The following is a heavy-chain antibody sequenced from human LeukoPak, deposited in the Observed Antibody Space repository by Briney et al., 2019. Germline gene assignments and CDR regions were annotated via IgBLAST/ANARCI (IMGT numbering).Heavy chain of an antibody. J-gene: IGHJ4*02. V-gene: IGHV4-38-2*01. CDR1: GYSISSGYY. CDR2: IYHSGST. Sequence: SETLSLTCAVSGYSISSGYYWGWIRQPPGKGLEWIGSIYHSGSTYYNPSLKSRVTISVDTSKNQFSLKLSSVTAADTAVYYCARLYSSGWYKDYWGQGILVTVSS. CDR3: ARLYSSGWYKDY. D-gene: IGHD6-19*01.